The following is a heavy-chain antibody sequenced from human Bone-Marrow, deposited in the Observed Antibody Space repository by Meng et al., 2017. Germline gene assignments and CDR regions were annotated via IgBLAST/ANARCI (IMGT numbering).Heavy chain of an antibody. D-gene: IGHD5-18*01. CDR3: AREWAVETSLSPIYDL. CDR2: IYYSGST. V-gene: IGHV4-59*01. J-gene: IGHJ2*01. Sequence: SETLSLTCTVSGVSISDYYRTWIRQPPGKGLEWIGYIYYSGSTKYNPSLKSRVTISVDKSKNQFSLNLNSVTAADTAMYYCAREWAVETSLSPIYDL. CDR1: GVSISDYY.